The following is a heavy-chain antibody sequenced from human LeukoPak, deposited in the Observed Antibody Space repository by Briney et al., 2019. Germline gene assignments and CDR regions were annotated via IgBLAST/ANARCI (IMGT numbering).Heavy chain of an antibody. CDR2: IYYSGST. Sequence: PSQTLSLTCTVSGDSNSSGDYYWSWIRQPPGKGLEWIGYIYYSGSTSYNPSLKSRVTISGDTSKNQFSLKLSSVTAADTAVYYCARDRGSSGVDCWGQGTLVTVSS. CDR3: ARDRGSSGVDC. D-gene: IGHD2-15*01. J-gene: IGHJ4*02. CDR1: GDSNSSGDYY. V-gene: IGHV4-30-4*08.